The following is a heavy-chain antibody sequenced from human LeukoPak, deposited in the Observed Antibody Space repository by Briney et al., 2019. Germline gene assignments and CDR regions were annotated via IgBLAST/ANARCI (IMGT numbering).Heavy chain of an antibody. V-gene: IGHV3-7*01. CDR2: IKHDGSEK. J-gene: IGHJ4*02. CDR1: GFTFSSYW. CDR3: ARSTISSWWAYDY. Sequence: GGSLRLSCAASGFTFSSYWMSWVRQAPGKGLEWVANIKHDGSEKYYVDSAKGRFTISRDNAKNSLYLQMNSLRAEDTAVYYCARSTISSWWAYDYWGQGTLVTVSS. D-gene: IGHD6-13*01.